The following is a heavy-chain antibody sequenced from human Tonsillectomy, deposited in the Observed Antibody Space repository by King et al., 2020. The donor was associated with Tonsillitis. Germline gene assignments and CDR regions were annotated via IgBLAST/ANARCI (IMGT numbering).Heavy chain of an antibody. J-gene: IGHJ6*02. CDR3: ARDDYGSGSLYGVDV. CDR2: ISFDGSNK. D-gene: IGHD3-10*01. Sequence: QLVQSGGGVVPPGRSLALSCAASGFTFSRYPIHWVRQAPGKGLEWVAVISFDGSNKNYADSVKGRFTVSRDNSKNTLFLQMNTLRAEDTAVYYCARDDYGSGSLYGVDVWGQGTTVTVSS. V-gene: IGHV3-30-3*01. CDR1: GFTFSRYP.